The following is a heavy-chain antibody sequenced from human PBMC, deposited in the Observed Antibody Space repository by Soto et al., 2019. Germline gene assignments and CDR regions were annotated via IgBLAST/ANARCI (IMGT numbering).Heavy chain of an antibody. CDR3: ARRDSGGFHYYYMDV. CDR2: IYYSGST. D-gene: IGHD5-12*01. Sequence: PSETLSLTCTVSGGSISSSSYYWGWIRQPPGKGLEWIGSIYYSGSTYYNPSLKSRVTISVDTSKNQFSLKLSSVTAADTAVYYCARRDSGGFHYYYMDVWGKGTTVTVSS. J-gene: IGHJ6*03. V-gene: IGHV4-39*01. CDR1: GGSISSSSYY.